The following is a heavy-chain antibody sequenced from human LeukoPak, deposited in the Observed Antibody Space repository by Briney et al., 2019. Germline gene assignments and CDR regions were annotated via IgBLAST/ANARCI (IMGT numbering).Heavy chain of an antibody. Sequence: SETLSLTCTVSDYSISSGYGYYWGWIRQPPGKGLEWIGNIYHSGITYYNHFNSSLKSRVTISIDTSKNQFSLKLTSVTAADTAVYYCAKQTGSGLFILPGGQGTLVTVSS. V-gene: IGHV4-38-2*02. D-gene: IGHD3/OR15-3a*01. CDR1: DYSISSGYGYY. J-gene: IGHJ4*02. CDR2: IYHSGIT. CDR3: AKQTGSGLFILP.